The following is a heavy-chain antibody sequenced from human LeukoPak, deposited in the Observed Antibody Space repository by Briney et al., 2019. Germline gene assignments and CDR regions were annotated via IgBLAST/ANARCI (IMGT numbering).Heavy chain of an antibody. V-gene: IGHV4-39*01. J-gene: IGHJ4*02. D-gene: IGHD5-24*01. CDR2: IHYVGST. CDR3: ARGRVLEMATIRGPGLHHLAGYYFDY. CDR1: GGSISRSTYS. Sequence: PSETLSLTCAVSGGSISRSTYSWAWIRQPPGKGLEWIGNIHYVGSTFYNPSLKSRVSMSVDASKNQFYLKLSSVTAADTAVYYCARGRVLEMATIRGPGLHHLAGYYFDYWGQGTLVTVSS.